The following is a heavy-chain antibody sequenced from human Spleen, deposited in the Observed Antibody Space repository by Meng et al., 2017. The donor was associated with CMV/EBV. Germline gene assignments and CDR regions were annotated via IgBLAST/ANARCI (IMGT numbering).Heavy chain of an antibody. CDR1: GFTFSNYD. V-gene: IGHV3-21*01. J-gene: IGHJ4*02. CDR2: ISSRSRHT. Sequence: GESLKISCAASGFTFSNYDLSWVRQAPGRGLEWVFSISSRSRHTYYADSVKGRFTISRDNAKNSLYLQMNSLRVDDTAVYYCTTIDHWGQGTLVTVSS. CDR3: TTIDH.